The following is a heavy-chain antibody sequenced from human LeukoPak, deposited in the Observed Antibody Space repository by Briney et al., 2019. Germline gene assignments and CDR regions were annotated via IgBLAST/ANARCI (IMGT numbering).Heavy chain of an antibody. D-gene: IGHD6-13*01. J-gene: IGHJ4*02. CDR2: INPNSGGT. CDR3: AREWVGYSRTAPAY. V-gene: IGHV1-2*02. CDR1: GYTFTGYY. Sequence: ASVKVSCKASGYTFTGYYMHWVRQAPGQGLEWMGWINPNSGGTNYAQKFQGRVTMTRDTSISTAYMELSRLRSDDTAVYYCAREWVGYSRTAPAYWGQGTLVTVSS.